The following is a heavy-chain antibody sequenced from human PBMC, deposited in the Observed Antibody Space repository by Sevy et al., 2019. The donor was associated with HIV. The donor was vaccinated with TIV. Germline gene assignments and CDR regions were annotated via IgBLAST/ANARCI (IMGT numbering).Heavy chain of an antibody. D-gene: IGHD1-26*01. J-gene: IGHJ4*02. CDR3: AGENAWGRGYS. Sequence: SETLSLTCTVSGGSITSLYWNWIRQPPVKGLEWIANIYYNGHINYNPSLKSRLTLSLDTSKNQFSLRLSSVTAADTAMYYCAGENAWGRGYSWGQGTLVTVSS. CDR1: GGSITSLY. CDR2: IYYNGHI. V-gene: IGHV4-59*08.